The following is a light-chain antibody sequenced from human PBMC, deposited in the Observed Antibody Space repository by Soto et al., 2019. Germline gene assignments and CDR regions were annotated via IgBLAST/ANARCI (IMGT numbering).Light chain of an antibody. J-gene: IGLJ2*01. Sequence: QSALTQPASVSGSPGQSITISCTGTSSDVDGYNYISWYQQHPGKAPKFIIYDVRNRPSGVSNRFSGSRSGNTASLTISGLQAEDEADYYCSSCTSSSTVIFGGGTKLTVL. CDR3: SSCTSSSTVI. CDR2: DVR. V-gene: IGLV2-14*01. CDR1: SSDVDGYNY.